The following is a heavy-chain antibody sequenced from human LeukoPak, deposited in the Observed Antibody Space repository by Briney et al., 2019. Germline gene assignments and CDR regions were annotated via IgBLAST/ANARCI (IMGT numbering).Heavy chain of an antibody. V-gene: IGHV1-46*01. D-gene: IGHD2-2*01. J-gene: IGHJ4*02. CDR3: ARADCSSSSCYEFDY. CDR1: GYTFTSYY. Sequence: ASVKVSCKASGYTFTSYYMHWLRQAPGQGLEWMGIINPSGGSTSYAQKFQGRVTMTRDTSTSTVYMELSSLRSEDTAVYYCARADCSSSSCYEFDYWGQGTLVTVSS. CDR2: INPSGGST.